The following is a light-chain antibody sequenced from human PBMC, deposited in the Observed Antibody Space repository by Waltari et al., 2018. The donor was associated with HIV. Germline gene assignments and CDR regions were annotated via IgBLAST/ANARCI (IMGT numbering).Light chain of an antibody. CDR1: SSNIRAGFD. V-gene: IGLV1-40*01. CDR2: GSG. CDR3: QSFDSSLSGYV. J-gene: IGLJ1*01. Sequence: QSVLTHPPSVCGAPGQRVPVSCTGSSSNIRAGFDAHWSQQLPGTAPKLLIYGSGNRPSGVPDLFSGSRSGSSASLAITGLQADDEADYYCQSFDSSLSGYVFGIGTKVTVL.